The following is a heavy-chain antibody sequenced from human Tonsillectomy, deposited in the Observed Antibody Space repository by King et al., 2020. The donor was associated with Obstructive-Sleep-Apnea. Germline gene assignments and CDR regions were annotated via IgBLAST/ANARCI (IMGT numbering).Heavy chain of an antibody. Sequence: QLVQSGGGVVQPGRSLRLSCAASGFSFSSYAMHWVRQAPGKGLEWVALISFDGTNKYYADSVKGRFTNSRDNSKNTLYLQMNSLRGEDTAVYYCARDPDGSGQKFDYWGHGTLVTVSS. J-gene: IGHJ4*01. CDR1: GFSFSSYA. CDR2: ISFDGTNK. D-gene: IGHD3-10*01. CDR3: ARDPDGSGQKFDY. V-gene: IGHV3-30*04.